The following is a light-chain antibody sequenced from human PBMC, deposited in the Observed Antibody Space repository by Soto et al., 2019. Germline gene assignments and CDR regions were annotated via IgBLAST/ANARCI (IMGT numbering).Light chain of an antibody. CDR1: SSSIGSNT. CDR3: AAWADSLNARV. CDR2: KSI. Sequence: QSVLTQPPSAAATPGQRVTRVCSGSSSSIGSNTVNWYQQLPGTAPKVLIYKSIQRPSGVPDRFSGSQSGTSACLAISGLQSEDEAEYHCAAWADSLNARVFGGGTKLTV. V-gene: IGLV1-44*01. J-gene: IGLJ3*02.